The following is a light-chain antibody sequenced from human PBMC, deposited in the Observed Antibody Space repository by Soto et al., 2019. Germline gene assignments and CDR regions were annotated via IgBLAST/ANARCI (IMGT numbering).Light chain of an antibody. Sequence: QSALTQPPSASGSPGQSVTISCTGTSSDVGGYNYVSWYQQHPGKAPKLMIHEVSKRPSGVPDRFSGSKSGNTASLTVSGLQAEDEADYYCSSYAGGNNLVFGGGTKVTVL. J-gene: IGLJ2*01. V-gene: IGLV2-8*01. CDR2: EVS. CDR1: SSDVGGYNY. CDR3: SSYAGGNNLV.